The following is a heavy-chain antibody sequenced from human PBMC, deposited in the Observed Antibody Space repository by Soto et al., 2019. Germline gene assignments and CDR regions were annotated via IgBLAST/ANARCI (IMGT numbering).Heavy chain of an antibody. CDR1: GFTFSDYY. CDR3: ARGVSKGQKYGMDV. CDR2: ISSSSSYT. V-gene: IGHV3-11*06. J-gene: IGHJ6*02. Sequence: GGSLRLSYAASGFTFSDYYMSWIRQAPGKGLEWVSYISSSSSYTNYADSVKGRFTISRDNAKNSLYLQMKSLRAEDTAVYYCARGVSKGQKYGMDVWGQGNTVTVSS. D-gene: IGHD2-8*01.